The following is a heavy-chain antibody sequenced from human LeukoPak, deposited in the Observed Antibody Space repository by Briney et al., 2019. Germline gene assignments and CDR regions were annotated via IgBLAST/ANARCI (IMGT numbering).Heavy chain of an antibody. CDR1: GGTFSSYA. Sequence: SVTVSCKASGGTFSSYAISWVRQAPGQGLEWMGGIIPIFGTANYAQKFQGRVTITADESTSTAYMELSTLRSEDTAVYYCARGERRGYSSGWYVRGFDYWGQGTLVTVSS. CDR3: ARGERRGYSSGWYVRGFDY. CDR2: IIPIFGTA. D-gene: IGHD6-19*01. V-gene: IGHV1-69*13. J-gene: IGHJ4*02.